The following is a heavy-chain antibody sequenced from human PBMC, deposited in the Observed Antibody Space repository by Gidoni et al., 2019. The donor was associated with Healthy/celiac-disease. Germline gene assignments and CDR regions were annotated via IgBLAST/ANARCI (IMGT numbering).Heavy chain of an antibody. Sequence: VCRMKIKTDGGTTDYAAPVKGRFTISRDHSKNTLYLQLNSLKTEDAAEYYCTTEDDYDSSGYDNWGQGTLVTVSS. CDR3: TTEDDYDSSGYDN. V-gene: IGHV3-15*05. CDR2: MKIKTDGGTT. D-gene: IGHD3-22*01. J-gene: IGHJ4*02.